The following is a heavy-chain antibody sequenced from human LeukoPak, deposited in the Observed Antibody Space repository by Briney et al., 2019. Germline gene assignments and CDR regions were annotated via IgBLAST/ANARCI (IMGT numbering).Heavy chain of an antibody. CDR1: GFTFSSYA. CDR3: ARDQGYYYDY. Sequence: GSLRLSCAASGFTFSSYAMSWIRQPPGKGLEWVGYIYNSGTTYYSPSLKSRVTISVDTSKNQFSLKLSSVTAADTAVYYCARDQGYYYDYWGQGTLVTVSS. D-gene: IGHD6-13*01. CDR2: IYNSGTT. J-gene: IGHJ4*02. V-gene: IGHV4-59*01.